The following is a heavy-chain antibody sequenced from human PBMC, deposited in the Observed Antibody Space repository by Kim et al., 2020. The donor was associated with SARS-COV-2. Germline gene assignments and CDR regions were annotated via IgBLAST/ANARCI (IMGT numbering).Heavy chain of an antibody. CDR1: GFTFSGSG. V-gene: IGHV3-73*01. CDR2: IRTKAYSYAT. Sequence: GGSLRLSCTASGFTFSGSGMHWVRQASGKGLEWVGRIRTKAYSYATAYAASVKVRFTISRDDSDNTAYLQMNSLKTEDTAIYYCVRRSPGDGYKDYWGQGTLVTVSS. D-gene: IGHD5-18*01. CDR3: VRRSPGDGYKDY. J-gene: IGHJ4*02.